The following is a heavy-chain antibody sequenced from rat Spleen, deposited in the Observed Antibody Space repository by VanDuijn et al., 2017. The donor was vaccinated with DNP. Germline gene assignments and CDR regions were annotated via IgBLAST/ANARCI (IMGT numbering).Heavy chain of an antibody. CDR1: GFAFSTFP. CDR3: ARWSMAFAY. CDR2: ISYAGSST. J-gene: IGHJ3*01. V-gene: IGHV5-7*01. Sequence: EVQLVESGGGLVQPGRSLKLSCAASGFAFSTFPMAWVRQSATKGLEWVATISYAGSSTYYRDSVKGRFTISRDSAKSTLYLQMDSLRSEDTATYYCARWSMAFAYWGQGTLVTVSS. D-gene: IGHD4-2*01.